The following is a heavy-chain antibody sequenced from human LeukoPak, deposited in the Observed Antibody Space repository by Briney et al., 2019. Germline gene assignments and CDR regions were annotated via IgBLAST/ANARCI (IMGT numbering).Heavy chain of an antibody. V-gene: IGHV3-15*01. Sequence: PGGSLRLSCAVSRITFRNAWMSWVRQAPGKGLEWVARIRSKTEGETKEYAASVKGRFTISRDDSRSRLYLQMNSLKTGDTAVYYCATGVVTGTSRWGQGTLVTVSS. CDR3: ATGVVTGTSR. D-gene: IGHD1-1*01. J-gene: IGHJ4*02. CDR1: RITFRNAW. CDR2: IRSKTEGETK.